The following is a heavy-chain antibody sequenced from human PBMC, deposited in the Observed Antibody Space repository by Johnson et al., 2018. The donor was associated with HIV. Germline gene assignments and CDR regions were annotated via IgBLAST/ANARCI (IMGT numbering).Heavy chain of an antibody. Sequence: VQLVESGGGLIQPGGSLRLSCAASGFTVSSNYMTWVRQAPGKGLEWVSVIYSGGSTYYADSVKGRFTISRDNSKNTLYLQMDSLRAEDTAVYYCAKDRGLWFGDDAVDIWGQGTMVTVSS. CDR1: GFTVSSNY. J-gene: IGHJ3*02. D-gene: IGHD3-10*01. CDR3: AKDRGLWFGDDAVDI. CDR2: IYSGGST. V-gene: IGHV3-66*03.